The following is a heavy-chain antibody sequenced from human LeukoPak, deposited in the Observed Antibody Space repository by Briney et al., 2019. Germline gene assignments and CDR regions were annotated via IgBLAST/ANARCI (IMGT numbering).Heavy chain of an antibody. CDR1: GFICSSYG. CDR2: ISYDGSNK. J-gene: IGHJ4*02. Sequence: GGSLRLYCAASGFICSSYGMHWVRQAPGKGLQSVAVISYDGSNKYYADSVKGRFTISRDNSKNTLYLQMNSLRAEDSAVYYCAKEDLVHCGGDCYSAYDYWGQGTLVTVSS. CDR3: AKEDLVHCGGDCYSAYDY. D-gene: IGHD2-21*02. V-gene: IGHV3-30*18.